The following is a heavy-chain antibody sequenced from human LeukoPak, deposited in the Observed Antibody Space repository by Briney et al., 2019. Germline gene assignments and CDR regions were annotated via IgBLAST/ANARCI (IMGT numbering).Heavy chain of an antibody. CDR2: INPNSGGT. Sequence: ASVKVSCKASGYTFTGYYMHWVRQAPGQGLEWMGWINPNSGGTDYAQKFQGRVTMTRDTSISTAYMELSRLRSDDTAVYYCASVLMTTVTTYVTDAFDIWGQGTMVTASS. CDR1: GYTFTGYY. J-gene: IGHJ3*02. D-gene: IGHD4-17*01. V-gene: IGHV1-2*02. CDR3: ASVLMTTVTTYVTDAFDI.